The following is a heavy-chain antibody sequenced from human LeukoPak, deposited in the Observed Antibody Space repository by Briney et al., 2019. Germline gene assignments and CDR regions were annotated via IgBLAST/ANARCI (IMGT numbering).Heavy chain of an antibody. CDR1: GFTFSDYY. V-gene: IGHV3-11*01. CDR3: AREARQGGLGDYIPLDY. D-gene: IGHD4-17*01. CDR2: ISSSGNTI. J-gene: IGHJ4*02. Sequence: GGSLRLSCAASGFTFSDYYMSWIRQAPGKGLEWVSYISSSGNTIYYADSVKGRFTISRDNAKNSLYLQMNSLRAEDTAVYYCAREARQGGLGDYIPLDYWGQGTLVTVSS.